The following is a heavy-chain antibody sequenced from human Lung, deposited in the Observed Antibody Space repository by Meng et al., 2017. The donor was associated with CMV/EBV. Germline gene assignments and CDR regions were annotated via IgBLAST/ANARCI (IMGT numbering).Heavy chain of an antibody. V-gene: IGHV3-23*01. J-gene: IGHJ3*02. CDR3: ARDQQSIFGRRGAFDI. D-gene: IGHD3-3*01. CDR1: GFTFNSYA. CDR2: IRGSSDST. Sequence: GGSXRLXCAGSGFTFNSYAMGWVRQAPGKGLEWVTSIRGSSDSTYYADSVKGRFTISRDSSKNTLYLQMNSLRAEDTALYYCARDQQSIFGRRGAFDIWGQGRMV.